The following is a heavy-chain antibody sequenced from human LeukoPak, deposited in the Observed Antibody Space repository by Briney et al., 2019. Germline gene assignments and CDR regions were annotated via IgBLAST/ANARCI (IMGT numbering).Heavy chain of an antibody. D-gene: IGHD2-2*02. V-gene: IGHV4-39*07. CDR3: AGGAGYCSSTTCYTEYFQH. CDR2: IYYSGST. J-gene: IGHJ1*01. CDR1: GGSISSSSYY. Sequence: SETLSLTCTVSGGSISSSSYYWGWIRQPPGKGLEWIGSIYYSGSTYYNPSLKSRVTISVDTSKNQFSLKLSSGTAADTAVYYCAGGAGYCSSTTCYTEYFQHWGQGTLVTVSS.